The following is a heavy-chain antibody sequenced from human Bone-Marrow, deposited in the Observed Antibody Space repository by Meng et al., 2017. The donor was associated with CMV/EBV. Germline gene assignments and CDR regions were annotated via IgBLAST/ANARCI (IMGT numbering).Heavy chain of an antibody. CDR2: IWYDGSNK. CDR3: ARARVRDDPLDY. CDR1: GFTFSRCG. Sequence: ASGFTFSRCGMHWGRQAPGKGLEWVAVIWYDGSNKNDADSVKGRFTISRDNSKNTLYLQMNSLRAEDTAVYYCARARVRDDPLDYWGQGTLVTVSS. D-gene: IGHD3-10*01. J-gene: IGHJ4*02. V-gene: IGHV3-33*01.